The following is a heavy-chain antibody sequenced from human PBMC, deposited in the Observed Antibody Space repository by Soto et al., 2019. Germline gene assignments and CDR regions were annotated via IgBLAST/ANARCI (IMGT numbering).Heavy chain of an antibody. D-gene: IGHD6-6*01. CDR2: IIPIFGTA. CDR3: AGTSTAARPYGLDV. Sequence: ASVKVSCKASGGTFSSYAISWVRQAPGQGLEWMGGIIPIFGTANYAQKFQGRVTITADESTSTAYMELSSLRSEDTAVYYCAGTSTAARPYGLDVWGQGTTVTVSS. V-gene: IGHV1-69*13. CDR1: GGTFSSYA. J-gene: IGHJ6*02.